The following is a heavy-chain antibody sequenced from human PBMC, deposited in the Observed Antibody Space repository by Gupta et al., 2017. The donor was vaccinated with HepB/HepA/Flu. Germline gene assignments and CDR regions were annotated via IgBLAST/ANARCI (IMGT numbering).Heavy chain of an antibody. CDR3: ARYQSRGFDY. CDR2: IYYTGTP. D-gene: IGHD3-16*01. V-gene: IGHV4-59*01. CDR1: GGSISSYD. Sequence: QVQLQASGPGLVKPSETLSLTCTISGGSISSYDWTWIRQPPGKGLECIGYIYYTGTPNYNPSLQSRVTMSLDTSKNQLSLKLTSVTAADTAVYVCARYQSRGFDYWGQGNLVIVSS. J-gene: IGHJ4*02.